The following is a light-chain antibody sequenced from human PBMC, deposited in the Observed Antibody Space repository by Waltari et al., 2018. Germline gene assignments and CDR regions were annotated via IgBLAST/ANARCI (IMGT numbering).Light chain of an antibody. CDR1: SLRDTY. Sequence: SYELTQPPSVSVYPGQTARITCSRDSLRDTYVSWYQLKPGQSPVLVIYQDSQRPSGIPERFSGSNSGNTATLTISGTQAMDEADYYCQAWDSSTVVFGGGTKLTVL. V-gene: IGLV3-1*01. J-gene: IGLJ2*01. CDR3: QAWDSSTVV. CDR2: QDS.